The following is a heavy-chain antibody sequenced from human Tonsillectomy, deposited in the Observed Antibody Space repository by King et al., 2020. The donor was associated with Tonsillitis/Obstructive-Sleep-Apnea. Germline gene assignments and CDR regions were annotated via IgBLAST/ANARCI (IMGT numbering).Heavy chain of an antibody. CDR3: TTTGIAVAGTYAFDI. Sequence: VQLVESGGGLVQPGGSLKLSCAASGFTFIGSAMHLVRQASGKGLEWVGRIRSKANSYATAYASSGKGRLTISMDGSKNTAYLQMNSLKTEDTAVYYCTTTGIAVAGTYAFDIWGQGTMVTVSS. CDR2: IRSKANSYAT. D-gene: IGHD6-19*01. J-gene: IGHJ3*02. V-gene: IGHV3-73*01. CDR1: GFTFIGSA.